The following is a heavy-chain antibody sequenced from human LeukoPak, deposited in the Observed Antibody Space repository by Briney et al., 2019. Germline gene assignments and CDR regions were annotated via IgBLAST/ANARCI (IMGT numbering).Heavy chain of an antibody. J-gene: IGHJ4*02. V-gene: IGHV4-4*02. CDR1: GDSINSLDL. D-gene: IGHD3-22*01. Sequence: SGTLSLTCTVSGDSINSLDLWSWVRQPPGKGLEWIGEMCLSGTTHSNPSVKSRVTISIDKSKNQFFLNLSSVTAADTVVYYCAGLVGRYSSGLYYYYFDYWGQGTLVTVSS. CDR2: MCLSGTT. CDR3: AGLVGRYSSGLYYYYFDY.